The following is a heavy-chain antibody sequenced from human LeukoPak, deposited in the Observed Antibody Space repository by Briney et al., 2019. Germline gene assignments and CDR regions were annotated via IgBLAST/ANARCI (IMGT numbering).Heavy chain of an antibody. CDR3: ARDKLGSSRRGGFDY. Sequence: ASVKVSCKASGYTFTSYAMHWVRQAPGQRLEWMGWINAGNGNTKYSQKFQGRVTITRDTSASTAYMELSSLRSEDTAVYYCARDKLGSSRRGGFDYWGQGTLVTVSS. CDR1: GYTFTSYA. CDR2: INAGNGNT. V-gene: IGHV1-3*01. J-gene: IGHJ4*02. D-gene: IGHD6-13*01.